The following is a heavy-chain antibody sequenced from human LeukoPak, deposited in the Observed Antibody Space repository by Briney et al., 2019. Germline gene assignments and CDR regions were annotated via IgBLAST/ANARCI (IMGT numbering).Heavy chain of an antibody. CDR3: ARDSGIWYFDY. J-gene: IGHJ4*02. CDR2: IIPILGIA. D-gene: IGHD6-25*01. Sequence: SVNVSCKASGCTFSRYAISWVRQAPGQGLEWMGRIIPILGIANYAQKFQGRVTITADKSTSTAYMELSSLRSEDTAVYYCARDSGIWYFDYWGQGTLVTVSS. CDR1: GCTFSRYA. V-gene: IGHV1-69*04.